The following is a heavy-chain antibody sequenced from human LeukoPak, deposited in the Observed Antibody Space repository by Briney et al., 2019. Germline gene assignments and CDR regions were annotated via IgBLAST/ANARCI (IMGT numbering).Heavy chain of an antibody. Sequence: GGSLRLSCAASGFTFSSYWMSWVRPAPGKGLEWVANIKQDGSEKYYVDSVKGRFTISRDNAKNSLYLQMNSLRAEDTAVYYCARGRAVAGLKFDPWGQGTLVTVSS. CDR1: GFTFSSYW. J-gene: IGHJ5*02. D-gene: IGHD6-19*01. CDR2: IKQDGSEK. V-gene: IGHV3-7*01. CDR3: ARGRAVAGLKFDP.